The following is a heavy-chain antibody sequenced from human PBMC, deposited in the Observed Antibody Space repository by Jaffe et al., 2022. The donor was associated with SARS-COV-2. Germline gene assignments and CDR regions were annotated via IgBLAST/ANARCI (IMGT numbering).Heavy chain of an antibody. Sequence: QVQLVESGGGVVQPGRSLRLSCAASGFTFSSYAMHWVRQAPGKGLEWVAVISYDGSNKYYADSVKGRFTISRDNSKNTLYLQMNSLRAEDTAVYYCARVKRGPIQRHYYGMDVWGQGTTVTVSS. V-gene: IGHV3-30-3*01. CDR2: ISYDGSNK. D-gene: IGHD1-1*01. CDR3: ARVKRGPIQRHYYGMDV. J-gene: IGHJ6*02. CDR1: GFTFSSYA.